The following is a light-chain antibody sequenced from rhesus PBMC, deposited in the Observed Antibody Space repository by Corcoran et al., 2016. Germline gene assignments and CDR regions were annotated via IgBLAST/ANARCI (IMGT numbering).Light chain of an antibody. V-gene: IGKV3-42*01. CDR1: QSVSSS. CDR3: QQDYSWPPT. J-gene: IGKJ1*01. Sequence: EIVMTQSPATLSLSPGERATLSCRASQSVSSSLAWYQQKTGQAPKLLIYGASSRATGIPDRFSGSGSGTEFTLTISSLEPEDVGVYYCQQDYSWPPTFGQGTKVEIK. CDR2: GAS.